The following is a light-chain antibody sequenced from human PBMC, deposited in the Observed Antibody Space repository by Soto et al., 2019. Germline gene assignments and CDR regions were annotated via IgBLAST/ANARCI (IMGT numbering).Light chain of an antibody. V-gene: IGKV1-9*01. J-gene: IGKJ4*01. CDR3: QQLNSYPLT. CDR1: QGISSY. Sequence: DIQLTQSPSFLSASVGDRVTITCRASQGISSYLAWYQQQPGKAPKLLIYAASTLQSGVPSRFSGSGSGTEFTLTISSLQPEYFATYYCQQLNSYPLTVGGGTKVEIK. CDR2: AAS.